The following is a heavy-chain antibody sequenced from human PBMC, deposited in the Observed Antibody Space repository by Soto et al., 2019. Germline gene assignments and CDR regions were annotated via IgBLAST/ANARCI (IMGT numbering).Heavy chain of an antibody. J-gene: IGHJ3*02. CDR1: GFTFGSYS. CDR2: ISSSSSYI. Sequence: GGSLRLSCAASGFTFGSYSMNWVRQAPGKGLEWVSSISSSSSYIYYADSVKGRFTISRDNAKNSLYLQMNSLRAEDTAVYYCARAFVSHMQLVPHDAFDIWGQGTMVTVSS. CDR3: ARAFVSHMQLVPHDAFDI. D-gene: IGHD6-6*01. V-gene: IGHV3-21*01.